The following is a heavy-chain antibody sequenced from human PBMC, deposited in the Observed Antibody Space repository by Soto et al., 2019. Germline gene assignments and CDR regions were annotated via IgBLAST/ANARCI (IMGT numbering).Heavy chain of an antibody. Sequence: QVQLQQWGAGLLKPSETLSLTCAVYGGSFSGYYWSWIRQPPGKGLEWIGEINHSGSTNYNPSLKSRVTISVDTSKNQFSLKLSSVTAADTAVYYCASTPYYYDSSGYGWFDPWGQGTLVTVSS. J-gene: IGHJ5*02. CDR3: ASTPYYYDSSGYGWFDP. V-gene: IGHV4-34*01. CDR1: GGSFSGYY. CDR2: INHSGST. D-gene: IGHD3-22*01.